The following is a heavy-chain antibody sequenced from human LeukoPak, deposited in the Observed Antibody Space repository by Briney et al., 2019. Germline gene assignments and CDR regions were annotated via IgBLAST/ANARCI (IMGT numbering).Heavy chain of an antibody. CDR2: ISGSGGST. CDR1: GFTFSSYG. CDR3: AKGDDDYGGNSYFQH. J-gene: IGHJ1*01. Sequence: GGSLRLSCAASGFTFSSYGMSWVRQAPGKGLEWVSAISGSGGSTYYADSVKGRFTISRDNSKNTLYLQMDSLRADDTAVYYCAKGDDDYGGNSYFQHWGQGTLVIVSS. V-gene: IGHV3-23*01. D-gene: IGHD4-23*01.